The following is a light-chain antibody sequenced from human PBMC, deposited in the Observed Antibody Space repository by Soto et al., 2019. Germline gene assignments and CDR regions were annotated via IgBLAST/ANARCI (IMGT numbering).Light chain of an antibody. J-gene: IGLJ1*01. CDR1: SSNIGSNT. CDR3: GTWADSLNVVYV. Sequence: QSVLTQPPSASGTPVQRGTISCSGSSSNIGSNTVHWYQHLPGTAHRLLISSHNQRPAGVPARFSATKSGTSASLAISGLQSEDEDDYYCGTWADSLNVVYVFGTVTKLTVL. V-gene: IGLV1-44*01. CDR2: SHN.